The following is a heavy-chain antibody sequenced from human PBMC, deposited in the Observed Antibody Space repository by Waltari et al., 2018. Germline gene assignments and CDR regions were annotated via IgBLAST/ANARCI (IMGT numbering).Heavy chain of an antibody. D-gene: IGHD1-7*01. CDR1: GYSVTTYA. J-gene: IGHJ4*02. CDR3: ARSGNWNYDFDY. CDR2: INGGDGNV. V-gene: IGHV1-3*01. Sequence: QVQLVQSGTEVWKPGASVTVSCKASGYSVTTYAIHWVRQAPGQRLEWMGWINGGDGNVQYSQKFQDTVTITRDTSATTVYMKMSSLKSEDTAMYYCARSGNWNYDFDYWGQGTLVTVSS.